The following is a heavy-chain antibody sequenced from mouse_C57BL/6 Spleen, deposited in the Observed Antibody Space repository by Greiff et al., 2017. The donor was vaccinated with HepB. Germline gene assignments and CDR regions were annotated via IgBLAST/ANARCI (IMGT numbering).Heavy chain of an antibody. CDR1: GYTFTSYW. D-gene: IGHD2-5*01. Sequence: VQLQQPGAELVMPGASVKLSCKASGYTFTSYWMHWVKQRPGQGLEWIGEIDPSDSYTNYNQKFKGKSTLTVDKSSSTAYMQLSSLTSEDSAVYYGARGYNSNLYVRDYGGKGPSVPVS. V-gene: IGHV1-69*01. CDR3: ARGYNSNLYVRDY. J-gene: IGHJ4*01. CDR2: IDPSDSYT.